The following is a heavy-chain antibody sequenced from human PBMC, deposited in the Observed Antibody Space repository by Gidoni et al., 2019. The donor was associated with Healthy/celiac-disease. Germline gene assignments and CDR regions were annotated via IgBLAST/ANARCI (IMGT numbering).Heavy chain of an antibody. D-gene: IGHD3-22*01. J-gene: IGHJ6*02. CDR3: ARDEARVVVPYYYGMDV. CDR1: VFPFRSSW. V-gene: IGHV3-74*01. CDR2: IKGDGSST. Sequence: EVQLLEPGGGLVQRRGSLRLSCAASVFPFRSSWMHWVRQAPGKGLGWVPRIKGDGSSTSDADSVKGRFTISRDNAKNTLYLQMNSLRAEDTAVYYCARDEARVVVPYYYGMDVWGQGTTVTVSS.